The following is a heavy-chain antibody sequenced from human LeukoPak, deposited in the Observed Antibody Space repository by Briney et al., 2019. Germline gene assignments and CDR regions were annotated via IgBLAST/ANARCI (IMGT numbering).Heavy chain of an antibody. D-gene: IGHD1-26*01. CDR1: GFTFSSWW. CDR2: IKQDGSEK. Sequence: GGSLRLSCAASGFTFSSWWMSWVRQAPGKGLEWVANIKQDGSEKYYVDSVKGRFTISRDNARNSLYLHMNSLRAEDTAVYYCARDGRPLDYWGQGILVTVSS. J-gene: IGHJ4*02. CDR3: ARDGRPLDY. V-gene: IGHV3-7*01.